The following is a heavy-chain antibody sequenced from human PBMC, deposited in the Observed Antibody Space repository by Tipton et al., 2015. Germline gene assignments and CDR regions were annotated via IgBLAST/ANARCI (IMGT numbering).Heavy chain of an antibody. D-gene: IGHD3-22*01. J-gene: IGHJ4*02. CDR1: GFTFSTYS. CDR2: IGADARTI. Sequence: SLRLSCAASGFTFSTYSMSWVRQAPGKGLEWVSVIGADARTIFYADSVKGRFIISRDNSKNTVHLQMSSLRAEDTALYYCAKDWDHSGYSDYWGQGTLVTVSS. CDR3: AKDWDHSGYSDY. V-gene: IGHV3-23*01.